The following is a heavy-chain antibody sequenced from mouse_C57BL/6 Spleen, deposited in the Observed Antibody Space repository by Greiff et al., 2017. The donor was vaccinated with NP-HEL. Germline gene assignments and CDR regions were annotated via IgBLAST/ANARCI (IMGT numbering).Heavy chain of an antibody. CDR1: GYTFTDYY. D-gene: IGHD4-1*01. Sequence: VQLQQSGPELVKPGASVKISCKASGYTFTDYYMNWVKQSHGKSLEWIGDINPNNGGTSYNQKFKGKATLTVDKSSSTAYMELRSLTSEDSAVYYCARGAGTGFDYWGQGTTLTVSS. CDR3: ARGAGTGFDY. CDR2: INPNNGGT. J-gene: IGHJ2*01. V-gene: IGHV1-26*01.